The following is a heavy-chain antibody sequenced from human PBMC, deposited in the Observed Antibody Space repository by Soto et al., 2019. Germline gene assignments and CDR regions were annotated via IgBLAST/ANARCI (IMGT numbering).Heavy chain of an antibody. CDR2: ISAYNGNT. CDR3: ARESPHYDFWSGYYTYRGFDP. Sequence: GASVKVSCKASGYTFTIYGISWVPQSPVQWLDWMGWISAYNGNTNYAQKLQGRVTMTTDTSTSTAYMELRSLRSDDTAVYYCARESPHYDFWSGYYTYRGFDPWGQGTLVTVSS. CDR1: GYTFTIYG. V-gene: IGHV1-18*04. J-gene: IGHJ5*02. D-gene: IGHD3-3*01.